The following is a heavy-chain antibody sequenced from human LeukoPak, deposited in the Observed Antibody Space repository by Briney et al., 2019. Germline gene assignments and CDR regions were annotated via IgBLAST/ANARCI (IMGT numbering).Heavy chain of an antibody. CDR3: ARDAERELHAFDI. V-gene: IGHV1-2*02. D-gene: IGHD1-26*01. J-gene: IGHJ3*02. Sequence: ASVKVSCKASGYTFTGYYMHWVRQAPGQGLEWMGWINPNSGGTNYAQKLQGRVTMTTDTSTSTAYMELRSLRSDDTAVYYCARDAERELHAFDIWGQGTMVTVSS. CDR2: INPNSGGT. CDR1: GYTFTGYY.